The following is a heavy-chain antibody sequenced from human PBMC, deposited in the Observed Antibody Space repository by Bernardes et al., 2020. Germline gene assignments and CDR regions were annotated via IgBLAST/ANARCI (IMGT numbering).Heavy chain of an antibody. J-gene: IGHJ4*02. D-gene: IGHD5-12*01. CDR2: ITGSGGT. CDR3: AKDGEYSGHEFDT. CDR1: GFTFSKRI. Sequence: GGSLRLSCAASGFTFSKRIMTWIRQAPGKGLEWISLITGSGGTSYADSVKDRFTISRDNSNNTVFLHMSGLRAEDTAVYYCAKDGEYSGHEFDTWGQGTLVTVSS. V-gene: IGHV3-23*01.